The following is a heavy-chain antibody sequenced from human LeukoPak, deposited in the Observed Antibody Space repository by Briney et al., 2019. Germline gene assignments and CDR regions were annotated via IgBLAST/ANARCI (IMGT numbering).Heavy chain of an antibody. D-gene: IGHD2-2*01. J-gene: IGHJ4*02. CDR1: GFTVSSNY. Sequence: GGSLRLSCAASGFTVSSNYMSWVRQAPGKGLEWVSVIYSGGSTYYADSVKGRFTISRDNSKNTLYLQMNSLRAEDTAVYYCAKDPELPQVVPAAISDYWGQGTLVTVSS. V-gene: IGHV3-53*01. CDR3: AKDPELPQVVPAAISDY. CDR2: IYSGGST.